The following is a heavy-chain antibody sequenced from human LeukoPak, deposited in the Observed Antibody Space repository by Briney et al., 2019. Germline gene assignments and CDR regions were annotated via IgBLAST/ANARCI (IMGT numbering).Heavy chain of an antibody. Sequence: GGSLRLSCAASGFTFSSYAMSWVRQAPGKGLEWVSVISGSGGSTYSADSVKGRFTISRDNSKNTLYLQMNSLRAEDTAVYFSARSLDGGRLFHFDYWGQGTLVTVSS. CDR3: ARSLDGGRLFHFDY. CDR1: GFTFSSYA. CDR2: ISGSGGST. J-gene: IGHJ4*02. V-gene: IGHV3-23*01. D-gene: IGHD1-26*01.